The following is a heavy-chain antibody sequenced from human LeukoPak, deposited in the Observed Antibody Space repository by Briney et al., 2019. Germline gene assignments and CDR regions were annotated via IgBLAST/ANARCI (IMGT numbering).Heavy chain of an antibody. CDR3: ARNVLRGYFDY. Sequence: GGSLRLSCAGSGFTFSSYWMHWVRQAPGKGLVWVSRINSDGSSTSYADSVKGRFTISRDNAKNTLYLQMNSLRAEDTAVYYCARNVLRGYFDYWGQGTLVTVSS. V-gene: IGHV3-74*01. J-gene: IGHJ4*02. D-gene: IGHD2-15*01. CDR2: INSDGSST. CDR1: GFTFSSYW.